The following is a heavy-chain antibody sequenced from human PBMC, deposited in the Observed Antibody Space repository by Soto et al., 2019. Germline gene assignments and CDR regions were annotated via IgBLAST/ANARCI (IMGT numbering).Heavy chain of an antibody. CDR3: ARDTDIVVVPTTMARAFDI. D-gene: IGHD2-2*01. J-gene: IGHJ3*02. CDR2: TYYSGST. Sequence: SETLSLTCTVSGASISSGGYYWSWVRQHPGKGLEWIGYTYYSGSTYYNPSLKSRVTISVDTSKNQFSLKLTSVTAADTAVYYCARDTDIVVVPTTMARAFDIWGQGTMVTVSS. V-gene: IGHV4-31*03. CDR1: GASISSGGYY.